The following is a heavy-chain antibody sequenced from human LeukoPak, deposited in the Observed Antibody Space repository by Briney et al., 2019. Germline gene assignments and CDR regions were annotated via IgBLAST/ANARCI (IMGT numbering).Heavy chain of an antibody. Sequence: GRSLRLSCAASGFTFSSYGMHWVRQAPGKGLEWVSAISGSGGSTYYADSVKGRFTISRDNSKNTLYLQMNSLRAEDTAVYYCAKDKQLDYYYGMDVWGQGTTVTVSS. CDR3: AKDKQLDYYYGMDV. CDR1: GFTFSSYG. J-gene: IGHJ6*02. D-gene: IGHD6-13*01. V-gene: IGHV3-23*01. CDR2: ISGSGGST.